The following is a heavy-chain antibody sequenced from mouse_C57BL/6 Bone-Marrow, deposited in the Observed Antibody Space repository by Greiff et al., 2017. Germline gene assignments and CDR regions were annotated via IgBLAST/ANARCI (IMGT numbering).Heavy chain of an antibody. CDR1: GFSLTSYG. D-gene: IGHD2-2*01. J-gene: IGHJ1*03. V-gene: IGHV2-2*01. CDR2: IWSGGST. CDR3: ASPIYYGYDGWYFDV. Sequence: QVQLQQSGPGLVQPSQSLSITCIVSGFSLTSYGVHWVRQSPGKGLEWLGVIWSGGSTDYNAAFISRLSISKDNSKSQVFFKMNSLQADDTAIYYCASPIYYGYDGWYFDVWGTGTTVTVSS.